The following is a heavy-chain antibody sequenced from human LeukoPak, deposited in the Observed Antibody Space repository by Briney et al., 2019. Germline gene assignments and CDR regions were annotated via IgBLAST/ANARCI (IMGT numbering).Heavy chain of an antibody. J-gene: IGHJ4*02. CDR2: IIPILGIA. V-gene: IGHV1-69*04. CDR1: GGTFSSYA. Sequence: ASVKVSCKASGGTFSSYAISWVRQAPGQGLEWMGRIIPILGIANYAQKFQGRVTITADKSTSTAYMELSSLRSEDTAVYYCARDLENPQGGYWGQGTLVTVSS. CDR3: ARDLENPQGGY.